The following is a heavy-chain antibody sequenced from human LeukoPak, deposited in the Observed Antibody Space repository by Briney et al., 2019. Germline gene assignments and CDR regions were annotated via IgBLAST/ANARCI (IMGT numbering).Heavy chain of an antibody. D-gene: IGHD3-10*01. Sequence: SQTLSLTCTVSGGSISSGDYYWSWIRQPPGKGLEWIGYIYYSGSTYYNPSLKSRVTISVDTSKNQFSLKLSSVTAADTAVYYCARGHGSGSSLYYYYYYGMDVWGQGTTVTVSS. CDR3: ARGHGSGSSLYYYYYYGMDV. V-gene: IGHV4-30-4*01. CDR2: IYYSGST. J-gene: IGHJ6*02. CDR1: GGSISSGDYY.